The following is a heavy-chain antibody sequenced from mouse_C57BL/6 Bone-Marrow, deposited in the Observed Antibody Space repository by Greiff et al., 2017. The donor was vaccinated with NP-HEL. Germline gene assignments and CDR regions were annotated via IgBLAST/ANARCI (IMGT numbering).Heavy chain of an antibody. J-gene: IGHJ2*01. CDR3: AYGNYDY. Sequence: QVQLKQSGAELVRPGSSVKLSCKASGYTFTSYWMHWVKQRPIQGLEWIGNIDPSDSETHYNQKFKDKATLTVDKSSSTAYMQLSSLTSEDSAVYYCAYGNYDYWGQGTTLTVSS. CDR1: GYTFTSYW. V-gene: IGHV1-52*01. CDR2: IDPSDSET. D-gene: IGHD2-1*01.